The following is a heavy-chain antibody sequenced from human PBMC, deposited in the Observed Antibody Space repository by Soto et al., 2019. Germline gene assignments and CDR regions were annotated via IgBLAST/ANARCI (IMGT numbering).Heavy chain of an antibody. V-gene: IGHV4-59*01. CDR3: ASIYGSGSYYNDGWFDP. Sequence: SETLSLTCTVSGGSISSYYWSWIRQPPGKGLEWIGYIYYSGSTNYNPSLKSRVTISVDTSKNQFSLKLSSVTAADTAVYYCASIYGSGSYYNDGWFDPWGQGTLVTV. D-gene: IGHD3-10*01. J-gene: IGHJ5*02. CDR1: GGSISSYY. CDR2: IYYSGST.